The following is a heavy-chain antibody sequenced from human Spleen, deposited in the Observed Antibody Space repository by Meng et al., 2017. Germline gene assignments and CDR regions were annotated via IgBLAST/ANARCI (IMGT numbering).Heavy chain of an antibody. V-gene: IGHV4-39*07. J-gene: IGHJ5*02. CDR2: IYYSAST. CDR1: GGSINSSSYH. D-gene: IGHD1-26*01. Sequence: SETLSLTCTVSGGSINSSSYHWGWIRQPPGKGLEWIGSIYYSASTYYNPSLKSRVTMSVDTSKNQFSLKLTSVTAADTAVYYCARDLVEWELPTHWFDPWGQGTRVTCSS. CDR3: ARDLVEWELPTHWFDP.